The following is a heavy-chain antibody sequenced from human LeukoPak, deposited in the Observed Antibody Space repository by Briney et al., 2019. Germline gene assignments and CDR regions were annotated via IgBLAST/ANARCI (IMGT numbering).Heavy chain of an antibody. Sequence: GGSLRLSCTASGFTFGDHSVSWFRQAPGKGLEWVSSISSSTTFIDYADSVKGRFTISRDNAKDSLYLQMNSLRAEDTAVYYCARGEPGFGGLPTVLDNWGQGALVTVSS. CDR3: ARGEPGFGGLPTVLDN. V-gene: IGHV3-21*01. CDR1: GFTFGDHS. D-gene: IGHD4-23*01. CDR2: ISSSTTFI. J-gene: IGHJ4*02.